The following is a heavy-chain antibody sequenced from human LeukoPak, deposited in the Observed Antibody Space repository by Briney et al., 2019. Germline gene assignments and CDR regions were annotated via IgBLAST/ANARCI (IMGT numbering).Heavy chain of an antibody. Sequence: ASVKVSCKASGYTFTGYYMHWVRQAPGQGLEWMGWINPNSGGTNYAQKFQGRVTMTRDTSISTAYMELSRLRSDDTAVYYCARGRPYYDILTGYYKGVSLYWGQGTLVTVSS. CDR3: ARGRPYYDILTGYYKGVSLY. J-gene: IGHJ4*02. D-gene: IGHD3-9*01. CDR1: GYTFTGYY. V-gene: IGHV1-2*02. CDR2: INPNSGGT.